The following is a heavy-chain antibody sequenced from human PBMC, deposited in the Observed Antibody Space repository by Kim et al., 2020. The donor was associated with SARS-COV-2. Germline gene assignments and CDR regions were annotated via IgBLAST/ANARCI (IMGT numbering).Heavy chain of an antibody. Sequence: GGSLRLSCAASGFTFSSFAMNWVREAPGKGLEWLSGISGSGGYTYYADSVKGRFTISRDNSKNTLYLQMSSLRAEDTAIYYCAKMDLHCCRRASCFEYF. V-gene: IGHV3-23*01. CDR3: AKMDLHCCRRASCFEYF. D-gene: IGHD2-2*01. J-gene: IGHJ4*01. CDR1: GFTFSSFA. CDR2: ISGSGGYT.